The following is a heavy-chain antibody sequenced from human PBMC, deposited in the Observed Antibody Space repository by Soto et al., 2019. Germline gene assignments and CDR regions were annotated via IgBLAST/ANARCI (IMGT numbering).Heavy chain of an antibody. V-gene: IGHV1-69*13. CDR3: ARADGVGYCTNGVCYTRPWFDP. CDR1: GGTFSSYA. D-gene: IGHD2-8*01. Sequence: ASVKVSCKASGGTFSSYAISWVRQAPGQGLEWMGGIIPIFGTANYAQKFQGRVTITADESTSTAYMELSSLRSEETAVYYCARADGVGYCTNGVCYTRPWFDPWGQGTLVTVSS. J-gene: IGHJ5*02. CDR2: IIPIFGTA.